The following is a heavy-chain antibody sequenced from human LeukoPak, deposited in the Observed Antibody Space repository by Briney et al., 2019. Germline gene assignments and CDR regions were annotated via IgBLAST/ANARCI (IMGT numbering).Heavy chain of an antibody. Sequence: SETLSLNCTVSGVSISTYYWGWLRQPPGKGLEWVGSFYHSGSSDYNPSLKSRVTMSVDTSKNHFSLKLSSVTAADTAIYYCAKGGGEHRYDPYFDYWGQGALVTVSS. J-gene: IGHJ4*02. D-gene: IGHD1-14*01. CDR2: FYHSGSS. CDR1: GVSISTYY. V-gene: IGHV4-59*01. CDR3: AKGGGEHRYDPYFDY.